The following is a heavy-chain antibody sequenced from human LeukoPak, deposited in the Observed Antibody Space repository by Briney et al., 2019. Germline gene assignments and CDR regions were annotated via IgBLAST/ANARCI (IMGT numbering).Heavy chain of an antibody. CDR2: ISSSSSYI. CDR3: ARGSFTLRDGDYETGDY. Sequence: VASLRLSCAASGFTFSSYSMNWVRQAPGKGLEWVSSISSSSSYIYYADSVNGRFTISRDNAKNSLYLQMNSLRAEDTAVYYCARGSFTLRDGDYETGDYWGQGTLVTVSS. CDR1: GFTFSSYS. J-gene: IGHJ4*02. V-gene: IGHV3-21*01. D-gene: IGHD4-17*01.